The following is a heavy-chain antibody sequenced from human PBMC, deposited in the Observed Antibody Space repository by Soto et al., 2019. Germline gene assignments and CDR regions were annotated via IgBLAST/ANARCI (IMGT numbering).Heavy chain of an antibody. J-gene: IGHJ5*02. CDR1: GYTFTSYG. CDR2: ISAYNGNT. D-gene: IGHD2-2*01. CDR3: AREVILGYCSSTSCYVGFDP. V-gene: IGHV1-18*01. Sequence: ASGKVSCKTSGYTFTSYGISWVRQAPGKGLEWMGWISAYNGNTNYAQKLQGRVTMTTDTSTSTAYMELRSLRSDDPAVYYCAREVILGYCSSTSCYVGFDPWGQGTLVIVSS.